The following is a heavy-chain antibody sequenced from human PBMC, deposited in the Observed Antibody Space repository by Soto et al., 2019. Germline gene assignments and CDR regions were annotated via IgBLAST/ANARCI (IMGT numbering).Heavy chain of an antibody. CDR1: GGSISSGGYY. CDR2: TYYSGST. J-gene: IGHJ3*02. CDR3: ASNSGDDRFSDAFDI. V-gene: IGHV4-31*03. Sequence: PSETLSLTCTVSGGSISSGGYYWSWIRQHPGKGLEWIGYTYYSGSTYYNPSLKSRVTISVDTSKNQFSLKLSSVTAADTAVYYCASNSGDDRFSDAFDIWGQGTMVTVSS. D-gene: IGHD5-12*01.